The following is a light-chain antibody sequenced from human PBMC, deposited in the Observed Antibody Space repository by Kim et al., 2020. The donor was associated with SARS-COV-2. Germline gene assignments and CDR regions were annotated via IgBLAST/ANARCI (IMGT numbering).Light chain of an antibody. CDR2: GAS. V-gene: IGKV3-20*01. J-gene: IGKJ1*01. CDR3: QQYGSSRT. CDR1: QSVSGSF. Sequence: EIVLTQSPGTLSLSPGERATLSCRASQSVSGSFLAWYQLKPGQAPRLLIYGASSRATGIPDRFTGSGSGTDFTLTISRLEPEDFAVYYCQQYGSSRTFGQGTKVDIK.